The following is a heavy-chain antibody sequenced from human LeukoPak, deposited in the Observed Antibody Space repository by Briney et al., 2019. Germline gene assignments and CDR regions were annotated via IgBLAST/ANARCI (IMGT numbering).Heavy chain of an antibody. J-gene: IGHJ4*02. Sequence: PGRSLRLSCAASGFTFDDYAMHWVRQAPGKGLEWVSVISSSGGTTYYSDSVKGRFIISRDNSKNTLYLQMSSLRAEDTAVYYCAKAGIAVPATPEYCGQGTQVTVSS. CDR2: ISSSGGTT. CDR1: GFTFDDYA. D-gene: IGHD6-19*01. V-gene: IGHV3-23*01. CDR3: AKAGIAVPATPEY.